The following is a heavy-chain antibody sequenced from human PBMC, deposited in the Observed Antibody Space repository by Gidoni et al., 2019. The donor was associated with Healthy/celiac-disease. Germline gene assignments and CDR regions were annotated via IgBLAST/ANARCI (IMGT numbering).Heavy chain of an antibody. CDR1: GGSFSGYY. V-gene: IGHV4-34*01. J-gene: IGHJ4*02. Sequence: QVQLQQWGAGLLKPSETLSLTCAVYGGSFSGYYWSWIRQHPGKGLEWIGEINHSGSTNYNPSLKSRVTISVDTSKNQFSLKLSSVTAADTAVYYCARGYSSGWYPRYFDYWGQGTLVTVSS. CDR2: INHSGST. CDR3: ARGYSSGWYPRYFDY. D-gene: IGHD6-19*01.